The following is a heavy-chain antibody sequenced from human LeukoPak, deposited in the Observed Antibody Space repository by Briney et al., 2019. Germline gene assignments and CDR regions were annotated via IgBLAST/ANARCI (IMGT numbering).Heavy chain of an antibody. CDR2: IYPGESDI. V-gene: IGHV5-51*01. CDR1: GYTFSDYW. Sequence: GESLKISCKASGYTFSDYWIGWVRQMPGEGLEWMGIIYPGESDIRYSPSFQGQVTISADKSINTAYLQWTSLKASDTAIYYCARLYSPGFGELFPSFAPWGQETLVTVS. D-gene: IGHD3-10*01. CDR3: ARLYSPGFGELFPSFAP. J-gene: IGHJ5*02.